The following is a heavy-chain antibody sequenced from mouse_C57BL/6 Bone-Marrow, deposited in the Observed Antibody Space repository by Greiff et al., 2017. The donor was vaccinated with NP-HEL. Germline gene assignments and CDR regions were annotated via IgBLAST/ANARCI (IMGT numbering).Heavy chain of an antibody. CDR2: IYPRSGNT. D-gene: IGHD2-3*01. CDR3: ARTYDGYYEGWFAY. CDR1: GYTFTSYG. Sequence: VKLVESGAELARPGASVKLSCKASGYTFTSYGISWVKQRTGQGLEWIGEIYPRSGNTYYNEKFKGKATLTADKSSSTAYMELRSLTSEDSAVYFCARTYDGYYEGWFAYWGQGTLVTVSA. V-gene: IGHV1-81*01. J-gene: IGHJ3*01.